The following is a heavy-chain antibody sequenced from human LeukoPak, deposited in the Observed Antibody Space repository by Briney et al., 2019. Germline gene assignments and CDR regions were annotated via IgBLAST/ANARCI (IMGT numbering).Heavy chain of an antibody. Sequence: PGGSLRLSCAASGFTFSSYEMHWVRQAPGKGLEWVSYISSSGSTIYYADSVKGRFTISRDNAKNSLYLQMNSLRAEDTAVYYCARDLALYDSSGYYRPLEYFQHWGQGTLVTVSS. V-gene: IGHV3-48*03. CDR3: ARDLALYDSSGYYRPLEYFQH. D-gene: IGHD3-22*01. J-gene: IGHJ1*01. CDR2: ISSSGSTI. CDR1: GFTFSSYE.